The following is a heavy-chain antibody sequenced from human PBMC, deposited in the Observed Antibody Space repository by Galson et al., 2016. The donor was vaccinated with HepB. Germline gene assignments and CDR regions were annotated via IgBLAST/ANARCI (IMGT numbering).Heavy chain of an antibody. CDR2: IYTAGTT. J-gene: IGHJ3*01. D-gene: IGHD1-26*01. Sequence: SLRLSCAASGFTVSTDFMSWVRQAPGKGLEWVSLIYTAGTTSYADSVKGRFTISRDGSKNTLYLQMKRLGDEDRAVYYCARSYRSTWPHDAFDVWGQGTMGAVSS. CDR3: ARSYRSTWPHDAFDV. CDR1: GFTVSTDF. V-gene: IGHV3-53*01.